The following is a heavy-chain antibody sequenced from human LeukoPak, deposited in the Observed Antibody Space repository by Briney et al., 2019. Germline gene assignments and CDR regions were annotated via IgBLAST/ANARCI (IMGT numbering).Heavy chain of an antibody. CDR2: INHSGST. J-gene: IGHJ4*02. CDR3: ARGGGYCSSTSCIPGSFDY. CDR1: GGSFSGYY. V-gene: IGHV4-34*01. D-gene: IGHD2-2*01. Sequence: SETLSLTCAVYGGSFSGYYWSWIRQPPGKGLEWIGEINHSGSTNYNPSLKSRVTISVETSKNQFSLKLSSVTAADTAVYYCARGGGYCSSTSCIPGSFDYWGQGTLVTVS.